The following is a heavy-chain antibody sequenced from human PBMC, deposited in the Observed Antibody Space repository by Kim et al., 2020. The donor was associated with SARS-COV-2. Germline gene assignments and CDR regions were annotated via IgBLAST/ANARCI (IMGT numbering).Heavy chain of an antibody. V-gene: IGHV1-46*01. J-gene: IGHJ6*02. CDR3: ARVKDLIEYSSGWDTWAVENYYYGMDV. CDR1: GYTFTSYY. Sequence: ASVKVSCKASGYTFTSYYMHWVRQAPGQGLEWMGIINPSGGSTSYAQKFQGRVTMTRDTSTSTVYMELSSLRSEDTAVYYCARVKDLIEYSSGWDTWAVENYYYGMDVWGQGTTVTVSS. D-gene: IGHD6-19*01. CDR2: INPSGGST.